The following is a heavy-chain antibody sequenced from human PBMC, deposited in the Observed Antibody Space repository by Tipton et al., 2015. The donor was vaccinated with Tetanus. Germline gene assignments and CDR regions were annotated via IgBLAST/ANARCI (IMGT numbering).Heavy chain of an antibody. CDR3: ARDQARGARGWNYFDY. J-gene: IGHJ4*02. Sequence: GLVKPSQTLSLTCTVSGGSISSGGYYWSWIRQLPGKGLEWIGDIYNSGSAYYNPSLKSRVTISVDTSKNQFSLKLNSLTAADTAVYYCARDQARGARGWNYFDYWGQGSLVTVSS. CDR1: GGSISSGGYY. D-gene: IGHD1-26*01. V-gene: IGHV4-31*03. CDR2: IYNSGSA.